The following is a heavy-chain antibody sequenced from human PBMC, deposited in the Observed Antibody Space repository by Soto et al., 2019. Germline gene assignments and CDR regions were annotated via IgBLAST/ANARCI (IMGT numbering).Heavy chain of an antibody. CDR3: IRGGSPYYYDY. V-gene: IGHV3-73*01. J-gene: IGHJ4*02. CDR2: ILSKAGNYAT. Sequence: EVQLVESGGGLVQPGGSLKLSCAASGFIFSGSAVHWVRQASGKGLEWVGRILSKAGNYATAYPASMKGRFTISRDDSENTAFLQMNSLKTEDTAVYYCIRGGSPYYYDYWGQGTVVAVSS. CDR1: GFIFSGSA.